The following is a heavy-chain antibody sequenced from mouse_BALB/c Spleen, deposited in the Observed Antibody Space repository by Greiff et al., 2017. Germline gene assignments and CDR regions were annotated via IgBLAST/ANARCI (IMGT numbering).Heavy chain of an antibody. J-gene: IGHJ4*01. Sequence: VQLQQSGPGLVKPSQSLSLTCTVTGYSITSDYAWNWIRQFPGNKLEWMGYISYSGSTSYNPSLKSRISITRDTSKNQFFLQLNSVTTEDTATYYCARDDELYYAMDYWGQGTSVTVSS. V-gene: IGHV3-2*02. CDR1: GYSITSDYA. D-gene: IGHD1-3*01. CDR3: ARDDELYYAMDY. CDR2: ISYSGST.